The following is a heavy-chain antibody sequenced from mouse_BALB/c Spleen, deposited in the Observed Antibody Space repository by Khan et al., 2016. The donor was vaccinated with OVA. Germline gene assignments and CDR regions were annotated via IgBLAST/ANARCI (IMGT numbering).Heavy chain of an antibody. CDR1: GYTFTSYW. V-gene: IGHV1-5*01. D-gene: IGHD4-1*01. CDR3: TRRNWDVAWFAY. CDR2: IYPGNTDT. Sequence: EVQLQQSGTVLARPGASVKMSCKASGYTFTSYWMHWVKQRPGQGLEWIGDIYPGNTDTNYNQKFKGKAKLTAVTSNSTAYMELSSLTNEDSAVYYCTRRNWDVAWFAYWGQGTLVTVSA. J-gene: IGHJ3*01.